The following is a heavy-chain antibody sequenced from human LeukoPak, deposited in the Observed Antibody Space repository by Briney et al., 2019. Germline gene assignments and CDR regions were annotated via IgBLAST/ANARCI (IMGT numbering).Heavy chain of an antibody. J-gene: IGHJ4*02. CDR1: GFTFSSYS. CDR3: AKGSRYYYDSSGSLDY. D-gene: IGHD3-22*01. V-gene: IGHV3-23*01. CDR2: ISGSGGST. Sequence: GGSLRLSCVASGFTFSSYSMNWVRQAPGKGLEWVSAISGSGGSTYYADSVKGRFAISRDNSKNTLYLQMNSLRAEDTAVYYCAKGSRYYYDSSGSLDYWGQGTLVTVSS.